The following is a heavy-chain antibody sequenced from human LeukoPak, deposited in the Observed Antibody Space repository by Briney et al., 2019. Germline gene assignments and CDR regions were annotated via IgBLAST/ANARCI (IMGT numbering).Heavy chain of an antibody. CDR1: GFTFSSYS. V-gene: IGHV3-21*01. Sequence: GGSLRLSCAVSGFTFSSYSMNWVRQAPGKGLEWVSSISSSSSYIYYADSVKGRFTISRDNAKNSLYLQMNSLRAEDTAVYYCARAGPTYYYDSSGYYCPDYWGQGTLVTVSS. CDR2: ISSSSSYI. CDR3: ARAGPTYYYDSSGYYCPDY. J-gene: IGHJ4*02. D-gene: IGHD3-22*01.